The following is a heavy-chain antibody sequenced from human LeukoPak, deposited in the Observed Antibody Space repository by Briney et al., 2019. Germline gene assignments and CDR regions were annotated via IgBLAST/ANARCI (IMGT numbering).Heavy chain of an antibody. CDR3: ARDLGGGGYTSMVRGYYYGMDV. Sequence: PGGSLRLSCVVYGFTFSSYSMNWVRQAPGKGLEWVSYISTGSTTIYYADSVKGRFTISRDNAKYSLYLQMNSLRAEDTAVYYCARDLGGGGYTSMVRGYYYGMDVWGQGTTVTVSS. V-gene: IGHV3-48*04. J-gene: IGHJ6*02. CDR1: GFTFSSYS. CDR2: ISTGSTTI. D-gene: IGHD5-18*01.